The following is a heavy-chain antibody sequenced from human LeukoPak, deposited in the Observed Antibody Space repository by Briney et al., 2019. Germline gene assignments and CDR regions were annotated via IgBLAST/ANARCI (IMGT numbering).Heavy chain of an antibody. V-gene: IGHV1-8*01. D-gene: IGHD6-25*01. J-gene: IGHJ5*02. CDR1: GYTFTRFD. Sequence: ASVKVSCKASGYTFTRFDINWVRQATGQGLEWMGWMNPNINKAGYAQKFQGRVTLTMNTFISTAYMELSGLTSEDTAVYYCARVKRLPTVCFDPWGQGPLFTLSP. CDR2: MNPNINKA. CDR3: ARVKRLPTVCFDP.